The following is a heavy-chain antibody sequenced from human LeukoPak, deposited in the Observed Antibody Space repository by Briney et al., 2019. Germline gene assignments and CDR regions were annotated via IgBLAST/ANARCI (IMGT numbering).Heavy chain of an antibody. D-gene: IGHD3-10*01. CDR3: AKDYGSQPGDPYFDS. Sequence: GGSLRLSCAASGFTFSSYAMSWVRQAPGKGLEWVSGISGSGGRTYYADSVKGRFTISRDNSDNRLYLQMNSLRAEDTAIYYCAKDYGSQPGDPYFDSWGQGTLVTVSS. J-gene: IGHJ4*02. CDR1: GFTFSSYA. CDR2: ISGSGGRT. V-gene: IGHV3-23*01.